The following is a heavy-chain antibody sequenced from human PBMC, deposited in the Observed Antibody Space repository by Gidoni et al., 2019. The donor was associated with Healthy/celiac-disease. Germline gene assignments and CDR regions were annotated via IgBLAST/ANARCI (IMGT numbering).Heavy chain of an antibody. D-gene: IGHD1-26*01. Sequence: QVQLQESGPGLVKPSQTLSLTCTVSGGSISSGGYYWSWIRQHPGKGLAWIGYIYYSGSTYYNPSLKSRVTISVDTSKNQFSLKLSSVTAADTAVYYCARGRTYSGSYPPQWYFDYWGQGTLVTVSS. CDR1: GGSISSGGYY. CDR2: IYYSGST. J-gene: IGHJ4*02. V-gene: IGHV4-31*03. CDR3: ARGRTYSGSYPPQWYFDY.